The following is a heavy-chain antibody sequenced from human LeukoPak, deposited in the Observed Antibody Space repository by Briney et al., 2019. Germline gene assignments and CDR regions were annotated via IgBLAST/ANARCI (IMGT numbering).Heavy chain of an antibody. V-gene: IGHV1-2*02. CDR2: INPNSGGT. CDR3: ARGKPGEVLRYYYMDV. Sequence: ASVKVSCKASGYTFTGYYMHWVRQAPGQGLEWMGWINPNSGGTNYAQKFQGRFTMTGDTSISTAYMELSRLRSDDTAIYYCARGKPGEVLRYYYMDVWGKGTTVTVSS. J-gene: IGHJ6*03. CDR1: GYTFTGYY. D-gene: IGHD3-16*01.